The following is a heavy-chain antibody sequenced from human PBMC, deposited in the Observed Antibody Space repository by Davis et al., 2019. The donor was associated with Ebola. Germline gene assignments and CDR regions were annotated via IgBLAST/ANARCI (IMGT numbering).Heavy chain of an antibody. CDR1: GYTFTGYY. D-gene: IGHD3-3*01. Sequence: ASSVKVSCKASGYTFTGYYMHWVRQAPGQGLEWMGRINPTSGGTNNAQKFQGRVTMTRDTSISTAYMELSRLRSDDTAVYYCARSGLSFGVVKYHYGMDVWGKGTTVTVSS. J-gene: IGHJ6*04. V-gene: IGHV1-2*06. CDR2: INPTSGGT. CDR3: ARSGLSFGVVKYHYGMDV.